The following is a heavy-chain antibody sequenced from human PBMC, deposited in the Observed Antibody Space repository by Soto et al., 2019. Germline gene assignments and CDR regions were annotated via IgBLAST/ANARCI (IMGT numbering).Heavy chain of an antibody. Sequence: QVQLVESGGGVVQPGRSLRLSCAASGFTLSSYGMHWVRQAPGKGLEWVAVIAYDGSNKYDADSVKGRFTISRDNSKNPRYLQMRSLRAEDTAVYYGAKLAPMVRGVMSPSGYWGQGALVTVPP. CDR3: AKLAPMVRGVMSPSGY. CDR2: IAYDGSNK. D-gene: IGHD3-10*01. CDR1: GFTLSSYG. V-gene: IGHV3-30*18. J-gene: IGHJ4*02.